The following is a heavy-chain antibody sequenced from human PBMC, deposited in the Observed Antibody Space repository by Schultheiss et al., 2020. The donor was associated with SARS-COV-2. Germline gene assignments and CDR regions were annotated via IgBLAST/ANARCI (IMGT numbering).Heavy chain of an antibody. CDR1: GYTLTELS. D-gene: IGHD3-3*01. Sequence: ASVKVSCKVSGYTLTELSMHWVRQAPGKGLEWMGGFDPEDGETIYAQKFQGRVTMTRDTSTSTVYMELSSLRSEDTAVYYCARDHVLRFLEWRKGWFDPWGQGTLVTVSS. J-gene: IGHJ5*02. CDR2: FDPEDGET. CDR3: ARDHVLRFLEWRKGWFDP. V-gene: IGHV1-24*01.